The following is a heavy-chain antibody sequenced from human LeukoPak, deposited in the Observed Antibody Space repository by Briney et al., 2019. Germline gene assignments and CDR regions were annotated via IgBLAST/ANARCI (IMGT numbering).Heavy chain of an antibody. V-gene: IGHV4-38-2*02. Sequence: SETLSLTCTVSGYSISSGYYWGWIRQPPGKGLEWIGSIYHSGSTYYNPSLKSRVTISVDTSKNQFSLKLSSVTAADTAVYYCARAKDGGNRGWAFDIWGQGTMVTVSS. D-gene: IGHD4-23*01. CDR1: GYSISSGYY. J-gene: IGHJ3*02. CDR3: ARAKDGGNRGWAFDI. CDR2: IYHSGST.